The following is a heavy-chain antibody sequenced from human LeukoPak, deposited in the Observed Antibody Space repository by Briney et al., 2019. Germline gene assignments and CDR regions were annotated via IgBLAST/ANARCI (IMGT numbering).Heavy chain of an antibody. V-gene: IGHV1-69*01. CDR2: IIPIFGTA. Sequence: ASVKVSCKASGGTFSSYAISWVRQAPGQGLEWMGGIIPIFGTANYAQKFQGRVTITADESTSTAYMELSSLRSEDTAVYYCARALSSLGANWFDPWGQGTLVTVSS. CDR1: GGTFSSYA. J-gene: IGHJ5*02. D-gene: IGHD3-16*01. CDR3: ARALSSLGANWFDP.